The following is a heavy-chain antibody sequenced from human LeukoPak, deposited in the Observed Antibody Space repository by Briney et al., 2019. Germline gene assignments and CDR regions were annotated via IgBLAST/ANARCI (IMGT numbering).Heavy chain of an antibody. Sequence: GGSLRLSCAASGFTFSSYAMSWVRQAPGKGLEWVSAISGSGGSTYYADSVKGRFPISRDNSKTTLYLQMNSLRAEDTAVYYCARDNQWLTDAFDIWGQGTMVTVSS. CDR1: GFTFSSYA. D-gene: IGHD6-19*01. CDR2: ISGSGGST. J-gene: IGHJ3*02. CDR3: ARDNQWLTDAFDI. V-gene: IGHV3-23*01.